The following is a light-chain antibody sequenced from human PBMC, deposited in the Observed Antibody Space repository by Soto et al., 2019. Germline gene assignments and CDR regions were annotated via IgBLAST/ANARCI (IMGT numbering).Light chain of an antibody. CDR2: GAS. CDR3: QASVT. Sequence: EIVMTQSPATLSVSPGERATLSCRASQSVSSNLAWYQQKPGQAPRLLIYGASTRATGIPARFSGSGSGTEFTLTISSLQSEDFAVYYWQASVTFGQGTKLEIK. J-gene: IGKJ2*01. V-gene: IGKV3-15*01. CDR1: QSVSSN.